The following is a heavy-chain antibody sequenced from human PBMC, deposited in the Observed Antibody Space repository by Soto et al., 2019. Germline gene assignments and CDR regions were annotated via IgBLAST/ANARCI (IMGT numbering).Heavy chain of an antibody. CDR3: AIWSNWNPLYYRGMEV. J-gene: IGHJ6*02. CDR1: GGDFTNYS. V-gene: IGHV1-69*08. D-gene: IGHD1-20*01. CDR2: TIPLHNTS. Sequence: SVNVSCKVSGGDFTNYSLHWLRHAPGQGLELLGGTIPLHNTSNYSLKFLGRGSITADISSTTVYMDLTRLTSDDTATYYCAIWSNWNPLYYRGMEVWGQGTTVTVSS.